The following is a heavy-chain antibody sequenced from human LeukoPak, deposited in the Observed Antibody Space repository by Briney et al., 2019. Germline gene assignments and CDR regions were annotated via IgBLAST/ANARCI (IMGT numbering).Heavy chain of an antibody. CDR3: AGTMIVVKTGFDY. Sequence: SETLSLTCTVSGGSISSSSYYWGWIRQPPGEGLEWIGSIYYSGSTYYNPSLKSRVTISVDTSKNQFSLKLSSVTAADTAVYYCAGTMIVVKTGFDYWGQGTLVTVSS. D-gene: IGHD3-22*01. V-gene: IGHV4-39*01. CDR1: GGSISSSSYY. CDR2: IYYSGST. J-gene: IGHJ4*02.